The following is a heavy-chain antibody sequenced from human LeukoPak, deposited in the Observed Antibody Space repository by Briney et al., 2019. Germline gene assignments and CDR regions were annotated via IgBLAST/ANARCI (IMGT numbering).Heavy chain of an antibody. CDR2: ISSSAGTI. CDR1: GFSFSDYY. J-gene: IGHJ4*02. Sequence: GGSLRLSCAASGFSFSDYYMSWVRQAPGKGLEWLSYISSSAGTIYYADSVKGRFTISRDNAKNSLYLQVNSLRAEDTAVYYCARDLGSGCFDYWGQGTLVTVSS. CDR3: ARDLGSGCFDY. D-gene: IGHD6-19*01. V-gene: IGHV3-11*04.